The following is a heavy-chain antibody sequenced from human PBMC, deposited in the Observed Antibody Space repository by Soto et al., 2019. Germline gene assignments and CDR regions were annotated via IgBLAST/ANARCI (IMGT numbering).Heavy chain of an antibody. Sequence: QVQLVQSGAEVKKPGSSVKVSCKASGGTFSSYTISWVRQAPGQGREWMGRIIPILGIANYAQKFQGRVTITADKSTSTAYMELSSLRSEDMAVYYCARGGIAAAAADAFDIWGQGTMVTVSS. CDR1: GGTFSSYT. D-gene: IGHD6-13*01. V-gene: IGHV1-69*02. J-gene: IGHJ3*02. CDR3: ARGGIAAAAADAFDI. CDR2: IIPILGIA.